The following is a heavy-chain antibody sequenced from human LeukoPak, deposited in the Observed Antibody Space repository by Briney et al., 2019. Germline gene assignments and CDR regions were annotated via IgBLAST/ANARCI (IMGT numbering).Heavy chain of an antibody. Sequence: GGSLRLSCAASGFTFSSYEMNWVRQAPGKGLEWVANIKQDGSEKYYVDSVKGRFTISRDNAKNSLYLQMNSLRAEDTAVYYCARDKLMGDSYFVYWGQGSLVTVSS. CDR1: GFTFSSYE. V-gene: IGHV3-7*01. D-gene: IGHD2-21*02. CDR3: ARDKLMGDSYFVY. CDR2: IKQDGSEK. J-gene: IGHJ4*02.